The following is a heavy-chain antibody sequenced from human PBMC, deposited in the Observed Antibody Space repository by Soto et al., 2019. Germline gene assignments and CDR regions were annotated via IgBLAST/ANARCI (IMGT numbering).Heavy chain of an antibody. Sequence: QVQLVQSGAEVKKPGSSVKVSCKASGGTFSSYAISWVRQAPGQGLEWMGGIIPIFGTANYAQKFQGRVTIPGDESTDSAYMELSSLRSEATAVFYCASRAYCGGDCSPLSGSNAFDIWGQGTMVTVSS. J-gene: IGHJ3*02. CDR2: IIPIFGTA. CDR1: GGTFSSYA. D-gene: IGHD2-21*02. V-gene: IGHV1-69*01. CDR3: ASRAYCGGDCSPLSGSNAFDI.